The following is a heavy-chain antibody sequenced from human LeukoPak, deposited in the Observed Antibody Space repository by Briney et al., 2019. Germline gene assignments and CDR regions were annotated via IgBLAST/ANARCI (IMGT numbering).Heavy chain of an antibody. V-gene: IGHV1-69*13. Sequence: SVKVSCKASGYTFTSYGITWARQAPGQGLEWMGGIIPIFGTANYAQKFQGRVTITADESTSTAYMELSSLRSEDTAVYYCARTSHHDFWSGYEDYWGQGTLVTVSS. CDR2: IIPIFGTA. J-gene: IGHJ4*02. CDR3: ARTSHHDFWSGYEDY. D-gene: IGHD3-3*01. CDR1: GYTFTSYG.